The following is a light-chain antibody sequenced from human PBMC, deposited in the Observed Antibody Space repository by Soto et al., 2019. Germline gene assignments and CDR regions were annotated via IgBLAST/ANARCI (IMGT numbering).Light chain of an antibody. V-gene: IGKV1-39*01. J-gene: IGKJ4*01. CDR3: QHYSSFSLT. CDR1: QTINNY. CDR2: AAS. Sequence: DIQMTQSPSSLSASVGDRVTITCRASQTINNYLYWYQQKPGKAPKLLIYAASSLQSGVPSRFSGSGSGTEFTFTIISLQPDDFATYYCQHYSSFSLTFGGGTTGDIK.